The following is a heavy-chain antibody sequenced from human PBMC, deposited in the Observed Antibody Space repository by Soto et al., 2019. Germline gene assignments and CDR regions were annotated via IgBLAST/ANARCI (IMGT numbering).Heavy chain of an antibody. CDR3: ARVPLDYSSGWSPIDY. CDR2: IIPIFGTA. J-gene: IGHJ4*02. Sequence: QVQLVQSGAEVQKPGSSVKVSCKASGGTFSSYAISWVRQAPGQGLEWMGGIIPIFGTANYAQKFQGRVTITADESTSTAYMELSSLRSEDTAVYYCARVPLDYSSGWSPIDYWGQGTLVTVSS. V-gene: IGHV1-69*01. D-gene: IGHD6-19*01. CDR1: GGTFSSYA.